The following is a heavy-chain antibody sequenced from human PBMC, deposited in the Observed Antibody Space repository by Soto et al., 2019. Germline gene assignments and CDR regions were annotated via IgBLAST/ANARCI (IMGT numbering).Heavy chain of an antibody. CDR1: GFTFSSYW. D-gene: IGHD3-10*01. CDR2: IKQDGSEK. Sequence: GGSLRLSCAASGFTFSSYWISWVRQATWKGLEWVGNIKQDGSEKYYVDSVKGRFTISRDNAKNSLYLQMNSLRAEDTAVYYCGRNLRRRDYWFNRYSRRTLFTICS. V-gene: IGHV3-7*03. CDR3: GRNLRRRDYWFNR. J-gene: IGHJ5*02.